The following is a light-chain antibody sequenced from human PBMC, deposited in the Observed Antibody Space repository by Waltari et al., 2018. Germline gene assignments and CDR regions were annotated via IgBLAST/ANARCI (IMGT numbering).Light chain of an antibody. V-gene: IGKV3-15*01. J-gene: IGKJ1*01. CDR2: GAS. Sequence: DIVMTQSPATLSVSPGERATLPCRASQIVSNNLAWDQQKPGQAPRLLIYGASTRATGIPARFSGGGSGTEFTLTISSLQSEDVASYYCQQYNDRPPLTFGQGTKVEIK. CDR1: QIVSNN. CDR3: QQYNDRPPLT.